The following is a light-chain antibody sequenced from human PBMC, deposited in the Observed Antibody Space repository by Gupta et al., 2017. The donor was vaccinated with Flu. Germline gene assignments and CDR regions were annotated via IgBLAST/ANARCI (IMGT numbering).Light chain of an antibody. Sequence: SVTISCTGTSSDGGGYNYVSWYQQHPGKAPKLMIYDVNKRPSGVPDRFSGSKSGNTASLTISGLQAEDEADYYCCSYAGSYTYVFGTGTKVTVL. CDR1: SSDGGGYNY. CDR2: DVN. J-gene: IGLJ1*01. V-gene: IGLV2-11*01. CDR3: CSYAGSYTYV.